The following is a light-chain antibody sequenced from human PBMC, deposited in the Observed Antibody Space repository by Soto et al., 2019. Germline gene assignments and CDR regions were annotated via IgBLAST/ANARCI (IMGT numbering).Light chain of an antibody. Sequence: EIVLTQSPGTLSLSPGERATLSCRASQSVSSSYLAWYQQKPGQAPRLLIYGASSRATGIPDRFSGSGSGKDFTLTISILEPEDFAVYYCHQCGSLSTFGQGTKVEIK. J-gene: IGKJ2*01. CDR2: GAS. CDR1: QSVSSSY. V-gene: IGKV3-20*01. CDR3: HQCGSLST.